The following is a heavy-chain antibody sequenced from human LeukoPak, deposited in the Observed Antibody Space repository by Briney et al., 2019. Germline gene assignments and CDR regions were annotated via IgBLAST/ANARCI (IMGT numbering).Heavy chain of an antibody. CDR1: GGSFSGYY. D-gene: IGHD2-2*01. CDR3: ARGYQLGSYLWFDP. Sequence: SETLSLTCAVYGGSFSGYYWSWIRQPPGKGLEWIGEINHSGSTNYNPSLKSRATISVDTSKNQFSLKLSSVTAADTAVYYCARGYQLGSYLWFDPWGQGTLVTVSS. CDR2: INHSGST. J-gene: IGHJ5*02. V-gene: IGHV4-34*01.